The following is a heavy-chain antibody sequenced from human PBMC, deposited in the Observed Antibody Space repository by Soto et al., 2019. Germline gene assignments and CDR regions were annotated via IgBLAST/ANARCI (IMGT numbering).Heavy chain of an antibody. CDR3: ARDPVVGVPAAPDYYYGMDV. J-gene: IGHJ6*02. CDR2: IYYSGST. D-gene: IGHD2-2*01. Sequence: SETLSLTCAVSGYSISSSNWWGWIRQPPGKGLEWIGYIYYSGSTYYNPSLKSRVTISVDTSKNQFSLKLSSVTAADTAVYYCARDPVVGVPAAPDYYYGMDVWGQGTTVTVSS. V-gene: IGHV4-28*03. CDR1: GYSISSSNW.